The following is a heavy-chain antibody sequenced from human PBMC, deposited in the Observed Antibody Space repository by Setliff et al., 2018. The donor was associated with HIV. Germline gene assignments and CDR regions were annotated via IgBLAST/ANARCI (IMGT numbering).Heavy chain of an antibody. D-gene: IGHD3-3*01. CDR3: TRAPNLVHFLEWLSF. CDR2: IRSKAYGGTP. V-gene: IGHV3-49*04. Sequence: PGESPKISCTASGFTFGDYAMSWVRQAPGKGLEWVGFIRSKAYGGTPEYAASVKGRFTISRDDSKNVAYLQMKSLKTEDTAVYYCTRAPNLVHFLEWLSFWGQGTLVTVSS. CDR1: GFTFGDYA. J-gene: IGHJ4*02.